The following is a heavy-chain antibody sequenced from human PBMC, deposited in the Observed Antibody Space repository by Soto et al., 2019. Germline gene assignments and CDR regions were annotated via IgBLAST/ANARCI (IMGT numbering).Heavy chain of an antibody. V-gene: IGHV1-69*06. CDR2: IIPVTDTP. Sequence: QVQLVQSGPVVKKPGSSVKVSCKVSGGTFSSHAINWLRQAPGQGLEWMGVIIPVTDTPNNSEKFQGSVTSTADKATTTVYMKLSSLRFDDTAVYFCARGNEGPGHYGPGSQGWYGHLGQGILVTVTS. CDR3: ARGNEGPGHYGPGSQGWYGH. J-gene: IGHJ5*02. CDR1: GGTFSSHA. D-gene: IGHD3-10*01.